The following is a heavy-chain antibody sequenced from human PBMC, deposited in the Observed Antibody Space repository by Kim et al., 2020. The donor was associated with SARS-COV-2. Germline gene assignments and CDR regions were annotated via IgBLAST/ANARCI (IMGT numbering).Heavy chain of an antibody. CDR1: GFTFSSYA. J-gene: IGHJ4*01. D-gene: IGHD3-10*01. Sequence: GGSLRLSCAASGFTFSSYAMHWVRQAPGKGLEWVAVISYDGSNKYYADSVKGRFTISRDNSKNTLYLQMNSLRAEDTAVYYCARAYYYGSGSYSRYYFD. V-gene: IGHV3-30-3*01. CDR3: ARAYYYGSGSYSRYYFD. CDR2: ISYDGSNK.